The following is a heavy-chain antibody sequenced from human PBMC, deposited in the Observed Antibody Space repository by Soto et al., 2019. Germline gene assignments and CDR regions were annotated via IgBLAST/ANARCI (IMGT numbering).Heavy chain of an antibody. CDR2: ISYDGSNK. V-gene: IGHV3-30*18. Sequence: QVQLVESGGGVVQPGRSLSLSCAASGFTFSSYGMHWVRQAPGQGLEWVAVISYDGSNKYYADSVKGRFTISRDNSKNTLYLQMNSLRADDTAVYYCAKDQGSGWYLGAFDIWGQGTMVTVSS. CDR1: GFTFSSYG. J-gene: IGHJ3*02. CDR3: AKDQGSGWYLGAFDI. D-gene: IGHD6-19*01.